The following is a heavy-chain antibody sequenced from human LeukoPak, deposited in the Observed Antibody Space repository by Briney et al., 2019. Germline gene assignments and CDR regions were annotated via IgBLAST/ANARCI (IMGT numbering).Heavy chain of an antibody. V-gene: IGHV3-7*05. CDR2: IKQDGSEK. CDR1: GFTFSSYW. D-gene: IGHD3-22*01. CDR3: ATFDQYYYDSSGYRDY. Sequence: GGYLRLSCAASGFTFSSYWMSWVRQAPGKGLEWVANIKQDGSEKYYVDSVKGRFTISRDNAKNSLYLQMNSLRAEDTAVYYCATFDQYYYDSSGYRDYWGQGTLVTVSS. J-gene: IGHJ4*02.